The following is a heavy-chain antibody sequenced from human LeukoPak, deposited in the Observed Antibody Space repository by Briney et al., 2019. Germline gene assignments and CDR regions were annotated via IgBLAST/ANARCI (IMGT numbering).Heavy chain of an antibody. J-gene: IGHJ4*02. V-gene: IGHV4-61*02. CDR1: GGSISSSSYY. Sequence: SETLSLTCTVSGGSISSSSYYWGWIRQPAGKGLEWIGRIYTSGSTNYNPSLKSRVTMSVDTSKNQFSLKLSSVTAADTAVYYCARAAGPNLFDYWGQGTLVTVSS. CDR2: IYTSGST. D-gene: IGHD6-19*01. CDR3: ARAAGPNLFDY.